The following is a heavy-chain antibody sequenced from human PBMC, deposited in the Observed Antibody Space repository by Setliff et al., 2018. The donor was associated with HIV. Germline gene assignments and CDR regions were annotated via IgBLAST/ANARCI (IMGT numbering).Heavy chain of an antibody. D-gene: IGHD1-1*01. J-gene: IGHJ6*02. CDR3: ARVDVERSGVFCQMGV. CDR1: EFTLSKYS. CDR2: MSYSGRYI. V-gene: IGHV3-21*01. Sequence: GESLKISCAAAEFTLSKYSVTWVRQAPGKGLEWVSSMSYSGRYIHHADSVKGRFTISRDNGKNLVYLEMNSLRAEDTAVYYCARVDVERSGVFCQMGVWGPGTTVTVSS.